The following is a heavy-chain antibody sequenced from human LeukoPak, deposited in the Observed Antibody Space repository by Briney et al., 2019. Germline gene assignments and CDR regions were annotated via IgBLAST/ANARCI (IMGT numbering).Heavy chain of an antibody. CDR2: ISDRHGST. V-gene: IGHV3-23*01. CDR3: AKRGVVIRVVLVGFHKEAQYFDS. Sequence: GGSLRLSCAVSGITLSNYGMSWVRQAPGKGLEWVAGISDRHGSTIYADSVTGRCTIFRDNPTNTLYLQMNSLRADDTAVYFCAKRGVVIRVVLVGFHKEAQYFDSWGQGALVTVSS. J-gene: IGHJ4*02. D-gene: IGHD2-21*01. CDR1: GITLSNYG.